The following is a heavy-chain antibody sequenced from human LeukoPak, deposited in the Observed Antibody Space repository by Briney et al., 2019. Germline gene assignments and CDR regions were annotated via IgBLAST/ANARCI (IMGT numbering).Heavy chain of an antibody. J-gene: IGHJ4*02. D-gene: IGHD6-19*01. Sequence: GGSLRLSCAASGFTFSSYSMNWVRQAPGKGLEWVSSISSSSSYIYYADSVRGRFTISRDNAKNPLYLQMNSLRAEDTAVYYCARASSGLKTFDYWGQGTLVTVSS. V-gene: IGHV3-21*01. CDR3: ARASSGLKTFDY. CDR1: GFTFSSYS. CDR2: ISSSSSYI.